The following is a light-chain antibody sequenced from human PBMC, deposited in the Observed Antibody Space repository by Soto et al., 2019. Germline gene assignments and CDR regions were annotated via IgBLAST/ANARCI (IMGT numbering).Light chain of an antibody. CDR3: SSFAGSNNCV. CDR2: STN. V-gene: IGLV8-61*01. J-gene: IGLJ1*01. CDR1: SGSVSTSYY. Sequence: QTVVTQEPSFSVSPGGTVTLTCGLNSGSVSTSYYPSWYQQTPGQAPRTLIHSTNTRSSGVPDRFSGSILGNKAALTITGAQADDESDYYCSSFAGSNNCVFGTGTKLTVL.